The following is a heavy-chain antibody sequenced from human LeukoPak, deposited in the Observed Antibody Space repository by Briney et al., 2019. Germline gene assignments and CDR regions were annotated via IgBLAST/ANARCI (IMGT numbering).Heavy chain of an antibody. V-gene: IGHV4-4*02. Sequence: SGTLSLTCAVSGGSISSSNWWSWVRQPPGKGLEWIGEIYHSGSTNYNPSLKSRVTISVDESKNQFSLKLSSVTAADTAVYYCARDLRWGYDTSGYNDYWGQGTLVTVSS. CDR3: ARDLRWGYDTSGYNDY. CDR2: IYHSGST. CDR1: GGSISSSNW. D-gene: IGHD3-22*01. J-gene: IGHJ4*02.